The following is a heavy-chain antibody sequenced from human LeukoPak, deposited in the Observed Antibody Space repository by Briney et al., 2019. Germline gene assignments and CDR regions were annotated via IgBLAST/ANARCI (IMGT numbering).Heavy chain of an antibody. V-gene: IGHV3-9*01. D-gene: IGHD3-10*01. Sequence: PGRSLRLSCAASGFTFDDYAMHWVQQAPGKGLEWVSGISWNSGSIGYADSVKGRFTISRDNAKNSLYLQMNSLRAEDTALYYCAKDGSGSYPTHLDYWGQGTLVTVSS. CDR3: AKDGSGSYPTHLDY. CDR2: ISWNSGSI. J-gene: IGHJ4*02. CDR1: GFTFDDYA.